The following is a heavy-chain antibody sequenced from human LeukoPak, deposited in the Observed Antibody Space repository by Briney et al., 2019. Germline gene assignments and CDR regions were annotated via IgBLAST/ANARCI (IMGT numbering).Heavy chain of an antibody. D-gene: IGHD3-3*01. V-gene: IGHV3-30*02. CDR1: GFTFSSYG. Sequence: GGSLRLSCAASGFTFSSYGMHWVRQAPGKGLEWVAFIRYDGSNKYYADSVKGRFTISRDNSKNTLYLQMNSLRAGDTAVYYCAKVGLRVFRSSTLDANYYFDYWGQGTLVTVSS. J-gene: IGHJ4*02. CDR2: IRYDGSNK. CDR3: AKVGLRVFRSSTLDANYYFDY.